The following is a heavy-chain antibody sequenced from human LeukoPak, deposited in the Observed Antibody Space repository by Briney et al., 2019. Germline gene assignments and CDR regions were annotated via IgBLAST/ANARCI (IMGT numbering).Heavy chain of an antibody. CDR3: AKGVRSGTYYNCFDP. D-gene: IGHD1-26*01. CDR2: ISGDGDNT. CDR1: GFTLDDSA. V-gene: IGHV3-43*02. Sequence: GGSLRLSCVASGFTLDDSALHWVRQAPGKGLEWISLISGDGDNTYYADSVKGRFTISRDTSTNSLYLQMSSLRAEDTAFYYCAKGVRSGTYYNCFDPWGQGTLVTVSS. J-gene: IGHJ5*02.